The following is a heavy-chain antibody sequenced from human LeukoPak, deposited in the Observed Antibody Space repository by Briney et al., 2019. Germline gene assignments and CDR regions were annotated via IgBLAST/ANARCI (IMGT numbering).Heavy chain of an antibody. CDR2: ISAYNGNT. V-gene: IGHV1-18*01. CDR3: ARDRVVTHSFDI. D-gene: IGHD4-23*01. Sequence: ASVKVSCKASGYTFTSYGISWVRHAPGQGLEWMGWISAYNGNTNYAQKLQGRVTMTTDTSTSTAYMELRSLRSDDTAVYYCARDRVVTHSFDIWGQGTMVTVSS. CDR1: GYTFTSYG. J-gene: IGHJ3*02.